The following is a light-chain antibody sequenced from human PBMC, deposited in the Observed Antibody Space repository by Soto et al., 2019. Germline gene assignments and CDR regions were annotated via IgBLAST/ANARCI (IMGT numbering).Light chain of an antibody. Sequence: EIVLTQSPATLSLSPGERATLSCRASQSVSSYLAWYQQKPGQAPRLLIYDASNRATGIPARFSGSGSGTDFTLPISSLEPEDCAVYYCQQRSNLPPTFGQGTKLEIK. V-gene: IGKV3-11*01. CDR2: DAS. J-gene: IGKJ2*01. CDR3: QQRSNLPPT. CDR1: QSVSSY.